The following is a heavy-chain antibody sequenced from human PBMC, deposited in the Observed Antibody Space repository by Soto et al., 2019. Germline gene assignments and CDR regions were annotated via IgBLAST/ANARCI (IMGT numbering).Heavy chain of an antibody. V-gene: IGHV4-34*01. D-gene: IGHD6-19*01. CDR3: ARRPGYSSGGGWFDP. Sequence: QVQLQQWGAGLLKPSETLSLTCAVYGGSFSGYYWGWIRQPPGKGLEWIGEINHSGSTNYNPSLKSRVTISADTSKNQFSLKLSSVTAADTAVHYCARRPGYSSGGGWFDPWGQGTLVTVSS. CDR1: GGSFSGYY. J-gene: IGHJ5*02. CDR2: INHSGST.